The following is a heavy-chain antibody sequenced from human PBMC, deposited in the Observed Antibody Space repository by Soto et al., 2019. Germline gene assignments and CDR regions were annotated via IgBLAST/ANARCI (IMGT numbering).Heavy chain of an antibody. CDR1: GGSISTYY. V-gene: IGHV4-59*08. Sequence: QVQLQESGPGLVKPSETLSLTCTVSGGSISTYYWSWIRQPPGKGLEWIGYIYYSGSTNYNPSLKSRVTVSVDTSKNQFSLQLSSLTAADTAVYYCARHLYSGYDYGYFDYWGQGIVVTVSS. CDR3: ARHLYSGYDYGYFDY. J-gene: IGHJ4*02. D-gene: IGHD5-12*01. CDR2: IYYSGST.